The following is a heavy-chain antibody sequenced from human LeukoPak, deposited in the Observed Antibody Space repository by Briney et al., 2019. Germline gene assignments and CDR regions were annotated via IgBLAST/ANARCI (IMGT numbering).Heavy chain of an antibody. D-gene: IGHD6-13*01. CDR3: ARGHSKQQLDNWFDP. Sequence: ASVKVSCKASGYTFTSYDINWVRQAPGQGLEWMGWMNPNSGNTGYAQKFQGRVTMTRNTSISTAYMELSSLRSEDTAVYYCARGHSKQQLDNWFDPWGQGTLVTVSS. CDR1: GYTFTSYD. J-gene: IGHJ5*02. CDR2: MNPNSGNT. V-gene: IGHV1-8*01.